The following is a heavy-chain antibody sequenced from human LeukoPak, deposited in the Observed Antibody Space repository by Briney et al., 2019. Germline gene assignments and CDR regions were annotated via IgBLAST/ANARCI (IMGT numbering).Heavy chain of an antibody. CDR2: IYPGDSDT. CDR1: GYSFTSCW. Sequence: GESLKISCKGSGYSFTSCWIGWVRQMPGKGLEWMGIIYPGDSDTRYSPSFQGQVTISADKSISTAYLQWSSLKASDTAMYYCARTPHPPRTYFDYWGQGTLVTVSS. V-gene: IGHV5-51*01. J-gene: IGHJ4*02. D-gene: IGHD1-14*01. CDR3: ARTPHPPRTYFDY.